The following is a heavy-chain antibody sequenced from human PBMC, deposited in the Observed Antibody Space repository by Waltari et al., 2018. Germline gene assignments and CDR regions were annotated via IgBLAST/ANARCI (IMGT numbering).Heavy chain of an antibody. Sequence: EVQLVETGGALIHPGGSLRLSCAASEFIVRNNYMAWVRQAPGKGLKCGSVSYAGGCSDSADSVRSQVTISRDNSKNTLYLEMNALGPDDTAVYYCATLGAYLGAFEVWGRGTMVTVSS. J-gene: IGHJ3*01. CDR3: ATLGAYLGAFEV. D-gene: IGHD3-16*01. CDR2: SYAGGCS. V-gene: IGHV3-53*02. CDR1: EFIVRNNY.